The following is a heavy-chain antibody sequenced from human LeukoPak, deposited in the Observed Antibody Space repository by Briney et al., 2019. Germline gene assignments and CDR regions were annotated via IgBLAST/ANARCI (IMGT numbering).Heavy chain of an antibody. Sequence: PGGSLRFSCVASGFTLSSHWMSWVRQAPGKGLEWVANINQDGSAKYFVDSVKGRFTISRDNAKNSMYLQMNSLRAEDTAVYYCARWEIRGTAHKLDYWGQGTLVTVSS. J-gene: IGHJ4*02. CDR1: GFTLSSHW. V-gene: IGHV3-7*01. CDR3: ARWEIRGTAHKLDY. CDR2: INQDGSAK. D-gene: IGHD1-7*01.